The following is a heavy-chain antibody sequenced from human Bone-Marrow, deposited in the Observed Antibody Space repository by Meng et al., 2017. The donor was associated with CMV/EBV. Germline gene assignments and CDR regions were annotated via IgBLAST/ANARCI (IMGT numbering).Heavy chain of an antibody. J-gene: IGHJ4*02. CDR3: ARREGYDYGDSFDY. D-gene: IGHD4-17*01. CDR2: MNPNSGNT. CDR1: GYTFTSYD. Sequence: ASVKVSCKASGYTFTSYDINWVRQATGQGLEWMGWMNPNSGNTGYAQKFQGRVTMTRNTSISTAYMELSSLRSEDTAVYYCARREGYDYGDSFDYWGQGTLVTVSS. V-gene: IGHV1-8*01.